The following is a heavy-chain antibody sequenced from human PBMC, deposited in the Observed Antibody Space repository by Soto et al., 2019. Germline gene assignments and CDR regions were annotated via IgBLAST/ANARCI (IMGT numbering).Heavy chain of an antibody. CDR2: ISYSGST. CDR1: GDSVSSPRYF. J-gene: IGHJ4*02. D-gene: IGHD6-19*01. Sequence: QVQLQESGPGLVRPSETLSLTCSVSGDSVSSPRYFWNWIRQPPGQGPEWIGYISYSGSTDYNDTLKSRVTLSADTSKSQFSLNLRSVTAADTAVYYCARGRYSSGWFDFWGQGTLVTVSS. V-gene: IGHV4-61*01. CDR3: ARGRYSSGWFDF.